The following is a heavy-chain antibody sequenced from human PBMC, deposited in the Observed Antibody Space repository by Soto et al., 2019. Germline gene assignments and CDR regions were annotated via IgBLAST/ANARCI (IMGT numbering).Heavy chain of an antibody. V-gene: IGHV3-21*01. J-gene: IGHJ3*02. CDR3: ARVRYFDNTDAFDI. CDR2: IDSSSTYM. Sequence: EVQLVESGGGLVMPGGSLKLSCAASGFSFNTYTLNWVRQAPGKGLEWVSSIDSSSTYMYYADSVKGRFIISRDNAKNSLFLRMNSLRAEDTAVYHCARVRYFDNTDAFDIWGQGTMVTVSS. D-gene: IGHD3-22*01. CDR1: GFSFNTYT.